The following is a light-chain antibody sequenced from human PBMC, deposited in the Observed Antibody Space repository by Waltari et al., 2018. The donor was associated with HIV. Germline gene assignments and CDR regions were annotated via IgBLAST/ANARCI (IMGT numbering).Light chain of an antibody. Sequence: QSVLTQPPSASGTPGQRVTISCSGGRSNIGNTTFNWYKQVPGTAPKLLIYSNNQRPSGVPDRFSGSKSGTSASLAISGLQSDDEADYFCAAWDDNLNGLFGGGTKLTVL. V-gene: IGLV1-44*01. J-gene: IGLJ2*01. CDR1: RSNIGNTT. CDR3: AAWDDNLNGL. CDR2: SNN.